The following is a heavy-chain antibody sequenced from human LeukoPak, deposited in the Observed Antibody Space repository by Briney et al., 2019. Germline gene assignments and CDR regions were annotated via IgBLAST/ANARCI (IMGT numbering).Heavy chain of an antibody. Sequence: GGSLRLSCTASGFSFSTSWLSWVRQTPGKGLEWVANIKKDGSEEYYVDSVKTRFTISRDNAKNSLYLQLNSLIVEDTAVYYCARLSTSVAGGDHWGQGTLVTVSS. J-gene: IGHJ4*02. CDR1: GFSFSTSW. D-gene: IGHD6-19*01. CDR3: ARLSTSVAGGDH. CDR2: IKKDGSEE. V-gene: IGHV3-7*01.